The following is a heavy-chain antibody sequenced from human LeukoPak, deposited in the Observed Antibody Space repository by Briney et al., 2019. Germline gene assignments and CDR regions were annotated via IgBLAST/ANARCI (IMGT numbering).Heavy chain of an antibody. V-gene: IGHV4-34*01. J-gene: IGHJ4*02. CDR2: IHNSGTT. Sequence: PSETLSLTCAVSGGPFSGYFWSWIRQSSGKGLEWIGEIHNSGTTNYNPSLNSRITISEDTSKNQFYLNLSSVTAADTAVYYCARGPAVTTSPYYFDYWGQGTLVTVSS. CDR3: ARGPAVTTSPYYFDY. CDR1: GGPFSGYF. D-gene: IGHD4-17*01.